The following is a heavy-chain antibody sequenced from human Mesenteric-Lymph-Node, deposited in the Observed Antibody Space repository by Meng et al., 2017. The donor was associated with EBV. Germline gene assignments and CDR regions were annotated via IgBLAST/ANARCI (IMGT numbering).Heavy chain of an antibody. CDR3: ARRREYSSGWPIDY. D-gene: IGHD6-19*01. V-gene: IGHV4-4*02. J-gene: IGHJ4*02. Sequence: GQLQESGPGLVKPSGTLSLTCAVSGASLPRTNWWSWVRKHPGKGLEWIGEIFHSGTTNYNPSLKSRIALSVDKSKTLFSLNLSSVTAADTAVYFCARRREYSSGWPIDYWGQGTLVTVSS. CDR1: GASLPRTNW. CDR2: IFHSGTT.